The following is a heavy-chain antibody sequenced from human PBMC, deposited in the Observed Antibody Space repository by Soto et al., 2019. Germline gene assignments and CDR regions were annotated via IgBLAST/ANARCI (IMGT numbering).Heavy chain of an antibody. D-gene: IGHD6-6*01. J-gene: IGHJ4*02. CDR3: ARTGWIAARLVDY. CDR1: GFTVSSNY. CDR2: IYSGGST. V-gene: IGHV3-53*04. Sequence: GGSLRLSCAASGFTVSSNYMSWVRQAPGKGLEWVSVIYSGGSTYYADSVKGRFTISRHNSKNTLYLQMNSLRAEDTAVYYCARTGWIAARLVDYWGQGTLVTVSS.